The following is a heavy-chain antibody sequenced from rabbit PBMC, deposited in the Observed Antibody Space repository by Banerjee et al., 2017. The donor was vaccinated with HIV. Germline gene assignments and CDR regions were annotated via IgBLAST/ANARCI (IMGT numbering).Heavy chain of an antibody. J-gene: IGHJ4*01. V-gene: IGHV1S45*01. D-gene: IGHD4-1*01. CDR1: GFSFSSSYY. CDR3: ARDLAGVIGWNFNF. Sequence: QEQLEESGGDLVKPEGSLTITCTASGFSFSSSYYMCWVRQAPGKGLEWIACIYAGSSGTTYYASWAKGRITISKTSSTTVTLQMTSLTAADTATYFCARDLAGVIGWNFNFWGQGTLVTVS. CDR2: IYAGSSGTT.